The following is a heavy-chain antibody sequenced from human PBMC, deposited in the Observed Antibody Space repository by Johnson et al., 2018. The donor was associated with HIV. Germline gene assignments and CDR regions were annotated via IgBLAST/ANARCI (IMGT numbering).Heavy chain of an antibody. D-gene: IGHD3-22*01. J-gene: IGHJ3*02. CDR3: AKDLHYYDSSGFNDAFDI. V-gene: IGHV3-23*04. CDR2: ISGAGGSR. CDR1: AFTFSSFA. Sequence: QLVESGGGLVQPGGSLRLSCAASAFTFSSFAMSWVRQAPGKGLEWVSGISGAGGSRNYADSVKGRFTISRDNSNNTLYLQMNSLRAEDTAIYYCAKDLHYYDSSGFNDAFDIWGQGTMVAVSS.